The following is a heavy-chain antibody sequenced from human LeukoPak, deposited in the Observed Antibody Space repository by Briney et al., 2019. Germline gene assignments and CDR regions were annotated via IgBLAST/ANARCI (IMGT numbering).Heavy chain of an antibody. CDR2: ISYDGSNK. CDR3: ARGGGWDAYYYYGMDV. V-gene: IGHV3-30*09. CDR1: GFTFSSYA. Sequence: GGSLRLSCAASGFTFSSYAMHWVRQAPGKGLEWVAVISYDGSNKYYADSVKGRFAISRDNAKNSLYLQMNSLRAEDTAVYYCARGGGWDAYYYYGMDVWGQGTTVTVSS. D-gene: IGHD6-19*01. J-gene: IGHJ6*02.